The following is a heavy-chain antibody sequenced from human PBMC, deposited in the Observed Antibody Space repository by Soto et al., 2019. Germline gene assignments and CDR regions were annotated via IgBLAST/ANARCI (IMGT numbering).Heavy chain of an antibody. D-gene: IGHD1-1*01. CDR2: IFYSGSA. CDR3: VGLYNFGPGGMDV. Sequence: SETLSLTCTVSGGSISSRTYFWGWIRQSPGRGLEWIGSIFYSGSAHYNPSLNSRGTISIDTPKNKVSLTLSSVTAADSGVYYCVGLYNFGPGGMDVWGQGTTVTVSS. J-gene: IGHJ6*02. CDR1: GGSISSRTYF. V-gene: IGHV4-39*01.